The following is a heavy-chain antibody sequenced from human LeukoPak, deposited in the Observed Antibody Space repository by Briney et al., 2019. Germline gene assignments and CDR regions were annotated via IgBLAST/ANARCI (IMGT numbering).Heavy chain of an antibody. Sequence: GGSLRLSCAASGLTVSSNYMSWVRQAPGKGRGWVSVIYSGGSRYYADSVKGRFTISRDNSKNTLYLQMNSLRAEDTAVYYCARSWAVVSPLDYWGQGTLVTVSS. CDR3: ARSWAVVSPLDY. V-gene: IGHV3-53*01. CDR1: GLTVSSNY. CDR2: IYSGGSR. J-gene: IGHJ4*02. D-gene: IGHD4-23*01.